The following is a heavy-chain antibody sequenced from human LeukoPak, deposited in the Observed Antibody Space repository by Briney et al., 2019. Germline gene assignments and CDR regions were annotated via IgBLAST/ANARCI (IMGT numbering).Heavy chain of an antibody. CDR2: IYYSRST. D-gene: IGHD6-13*01. CDR3: ARLAASSSSWYWFDP. Sequence: NPSETLSLTCTVSGGSISSSSYSWGWIRQPPGKGLEWIGSIYYSRSTYYNPSLKSRVTISVDTSKNQFSLKLSSVTAADTAVYYCARLAASSSSWYWFDPWGQGTLVTVSS. V-gene: IGHV4-39*01. CDR1: GGSISSSSYS. J-gene: IGHJ5*02.